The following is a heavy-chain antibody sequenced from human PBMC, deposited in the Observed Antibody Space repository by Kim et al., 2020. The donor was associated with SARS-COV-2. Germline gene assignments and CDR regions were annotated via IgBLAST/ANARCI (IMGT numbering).Heavy chain of an antibody. Sequence: SETLSLTCTVSGGSISSSSYYWGWIRQPPGKGLEWIGSIYYSGSTYYNPSRKSRVTISVDTSKNQFSLNLSSVTAADTAVYYCARDRYYYDSSASRPFD. CDR1: GGSISSSSYY. V-gene: IGHV4-39*07. CDR3: ARDRYYYDSSASRPFD. J-gene: IGHJ4*01. D-gene: IGHD3-22*01. CDR2: IYYSGST.